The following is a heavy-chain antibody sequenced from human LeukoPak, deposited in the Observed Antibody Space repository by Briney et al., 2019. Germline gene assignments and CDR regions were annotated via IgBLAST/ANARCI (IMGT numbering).Heavy chain of an antibody. V-gene: IGHV3-15*01. D-gene: IGHD6-19*01. CDR1: GFSFSHAW. J-gene: IGHJ4*02. Sequence: GGSLRLSCAASGFSFSHAWMTWVRQAPGKGLEWIGRIQSETDGGTTDYAAPVRGRFTISRDDSKNMLYLQMNSLKNEDTAVYYCTTSPQWLENWGQGTLVTVSP. CDR2: IQSETDGGTT. CDR3: TTSPQWLEN.